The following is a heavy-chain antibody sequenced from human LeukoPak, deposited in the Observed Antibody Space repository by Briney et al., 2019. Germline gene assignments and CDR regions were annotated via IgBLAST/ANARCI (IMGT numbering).Heavy chain of an antibody. J-gene: IGHJ4*02. CDR2: ISGSGGST. Sequence: GGSLRLSCAASGFTFSNFAMSWVRQAPGKGLEWVSAISGSGGSTYYADSVKGRFTISRDNSKDTLYLQMNSLRAEDTAVYYCAKDNFEDIAVAGYYFDYWGQGTLVTVSS. D-gene: IGHD6-19*01. CDR1: GFTFSNFA. CDR3: AKDNFEDIAVAGYYFDY. V-gene: IGHV3-23*01.